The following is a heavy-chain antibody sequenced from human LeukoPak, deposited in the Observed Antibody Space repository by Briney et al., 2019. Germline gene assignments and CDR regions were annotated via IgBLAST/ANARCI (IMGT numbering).Heavy chain of an antibody. D-gene: IGHD3-16*01. CDR3: ARGGDYDVVAIDY. CDR2: IYYSGST. CDR1: GGSISSGGYY. V-gene: IGHV4-31*03. Sequence: PSQTLSLTCTVSGGSISSGGYYWSWIRQHPGKGLEWIGYIYYSGSTYYNPSLKSRVTISVDTSKSQFSLKLSSVTAADTAVYYCARGGDYDVVAIDYWGQGTLVTVSS. J-gene: IGHJ4*02.